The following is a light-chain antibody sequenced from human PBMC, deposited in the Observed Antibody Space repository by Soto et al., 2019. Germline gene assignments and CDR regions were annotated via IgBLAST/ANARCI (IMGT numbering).Light chain of an antibody. CDR1: SSDVGSYNL. V-gene: IGLV2-23*01. Sequence: QSALTQPASVSGSPGQSITISCTGTSSDVGSYNLVSWYQQHPGKAPKLMIYEGSKRPSGVSNRFSGSKSGNTASLPISGLQAEDEADYYCCSYAGSSSVVFGGGTKLTVL. J-gene: IGLJ2*01. CDR2: EGS. CDR3: CSYAGSSSVV.